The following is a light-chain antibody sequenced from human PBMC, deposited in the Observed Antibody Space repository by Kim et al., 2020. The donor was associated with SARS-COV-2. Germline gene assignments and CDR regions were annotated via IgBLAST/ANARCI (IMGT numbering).Light chain of an antibody. CDR2: AAS. Sequence: ASVGDRITITCRASQDISNYLAWFQLKPGKAPKLLIYAASALQPGVPSRFSGSGSGTDFTLTVTSLQPEDVATYYCQKCDSAPWTFGQGTKVDIK. CDR3: QKCDSAPWT. J-gene: IGKJ1*01. CDR1: QDISNY. V-gene: IGKV1-27*01.